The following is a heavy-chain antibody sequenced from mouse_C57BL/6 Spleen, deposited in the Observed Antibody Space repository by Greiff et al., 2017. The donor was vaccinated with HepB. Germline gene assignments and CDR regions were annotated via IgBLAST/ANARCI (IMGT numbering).Heavy chain of an antibody. CDR1: GYTFTSYW. CDR3: AREDDDGKASYVEV. D-gene: IGHD2-4*01. CDR2: IDPSDSYT. J-gene: IGHJ1*03. Sequence: QVQLQQPGAELVMPGASVKLSCKASGYTFTSYWMHWVKQRPGQGLEWIGEIDPSDSYTNYNQKFKGKSTLPVDKSSSPAYMQRSSLTSEDSAVYYCAREDDDGKASYVEVWGTGTTVTGSS. V-gene: IGHV1-69*01.